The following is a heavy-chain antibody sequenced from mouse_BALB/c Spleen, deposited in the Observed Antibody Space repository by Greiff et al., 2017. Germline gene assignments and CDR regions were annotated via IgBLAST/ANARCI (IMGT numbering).Heavy chain of an antibody. V-gene: IGHV1S29*02. CDR3: ARFTTVVGDY. CDR1: GYTFTDYN. J-gene: IGHJ2*01. D-gene: IGHD1-1*01. CDR2: IYPYNGGT. Sequence: EVKLMESGPELVKPGASVKISCKASGYTFTDYNMHWVKQSHGKSLEWIGYIYPYNGGTGYNQKFKSKATLTVDNSSSTAYMELRSLTSEDSAVYYCARFTTVVGDYWGQGTTLTVSS.